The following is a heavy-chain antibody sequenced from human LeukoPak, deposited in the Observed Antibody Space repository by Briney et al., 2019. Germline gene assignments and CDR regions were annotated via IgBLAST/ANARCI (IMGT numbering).Heavy chain of an antibody. V-gene: IGHV4-59*01. CDR3: ARGGKYSSGWYRSGHFDY. Sequence: SETLSLTCSVSGGSISDFYWNWIRQPPGKGLEWIGYIYYSGSTNYNPSLKSRVTISVDTSKNQFSLKLSSVTAADTAVYYCARGGKYSSGWYRSGHFDYWGQGTLVTVSS. D-gene: IGHD6-19*01. J-gene: IGHJ4*02. CDR1: GGSISDFY. CDR2: IYYSGST.